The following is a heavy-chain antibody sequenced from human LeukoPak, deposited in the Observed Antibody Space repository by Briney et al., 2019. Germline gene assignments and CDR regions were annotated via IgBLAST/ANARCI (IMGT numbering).Heavy chain of an antibody. CDR3: ARTDTTSSSWLRYYYYGMDV. V-gene: IGHV3-48*03. J-gene: IGHJ6*02. CDR1: GFTFSSYE. Sequence: PGGSLRLSCAASGFTFSSYEVNWVRQAPGKGLEWVSYISSSGSTIYYADSVKGRFTISRDNAKNSLYLQMNSLRAEDTAVYYCARTDTTSSSWLRYYYYGMDVWGQGTTVTVSS. D-gene: IGHD6-13*01. CDR2: ISSSGSTI.